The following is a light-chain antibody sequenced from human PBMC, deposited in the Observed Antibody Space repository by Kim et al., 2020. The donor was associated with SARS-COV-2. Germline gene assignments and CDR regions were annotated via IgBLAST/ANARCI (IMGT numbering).Light chain of an antibody. Sequence: SVSPGERAPLSCRASQRLNSNLAWYQQKPGQAPRLLIYAASTRATGIPARFSGSGTATEFTLTISRLRSEDFAVYYCQQYNDWPTFCQGTKVDIK. J-gene: IGKJ1*01. CDR2: AAS. V-gene: IGKV3-15*01. CDR1: QRLNSN. CDR3: QQYNDWPT.